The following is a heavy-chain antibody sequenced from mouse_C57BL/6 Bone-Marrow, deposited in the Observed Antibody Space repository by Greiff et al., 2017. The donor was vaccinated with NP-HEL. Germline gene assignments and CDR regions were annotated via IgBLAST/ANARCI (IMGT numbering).Heavy chain of an antibody. J-gene: IGHJ2*01. CDR3: ARDESFDY. CDR2: IDPEDGET. V-gene: IGHV14-2*01. CDR1: GFNIKDYY. Sequence: VTLKESGAELVKPGASVKLSCTASGFNIKDYYMDWVKQRTEQGLEWIGRIDPEDGETKYAPNFQGEATITADTSSNTAYLQLSSLTSEDTADYYCARDESFDYWGQGTTLTVSS.